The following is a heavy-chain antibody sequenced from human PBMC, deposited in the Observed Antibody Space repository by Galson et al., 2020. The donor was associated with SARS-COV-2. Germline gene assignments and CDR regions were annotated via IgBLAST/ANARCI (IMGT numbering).Heavy chain of an antibody. CDR1: GFTFSSYA. CDR3: ARPKGGGYYDGVDY. CDR2: ISYDGSNK. D-gene: IGHD1-26*01. Sequence: GGSLRLSCAASGFTFSSYAMHWVRQAPGKGLEWVTVISYDGSNKYYADSVKGRFTISRDNSKNTLYLQMNSLGAEDTAVYYCARPKGGGYYDGVDYWGQGSLVTVSS. J-gene: IGHJ4*02. V-gene: IGHV3-30*04.